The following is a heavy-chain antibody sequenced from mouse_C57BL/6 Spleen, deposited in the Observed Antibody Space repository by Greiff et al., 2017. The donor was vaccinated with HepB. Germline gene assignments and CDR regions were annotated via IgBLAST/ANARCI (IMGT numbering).Heavy chain of an antibody. D-gene: IGHD2-2*01. CDR2: IYPGSGST. V-gene: IGHV1-55*01. Sequence: QVQLQQPGAELVKPGASVKMSCKASGYTFTSYWITWVKQRPGQGLEWIGDIYPGSGSTNYNEKFKSKATLTVDTSSSTAYMQLSSLTSADSAVYYCARGATMVTTVYYYAMDYWGQGTSVTVSS. CDR3: ARGATMVTTVYYYAMDY. CDR1: GYTFTSYW. J-gene: IGHJ4*01.